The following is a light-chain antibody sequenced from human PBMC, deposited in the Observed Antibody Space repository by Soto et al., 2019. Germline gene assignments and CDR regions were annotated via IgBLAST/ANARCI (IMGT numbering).Light chain of an antibody. J-gene: IGLJ2*01. CDR2: EVS. CDR3: SSYSSSSTPVV. V-gene: IGLV2-14*01. Sequence: QSALTQPASLSGSPGQSITISCTGSSSDVGGYNHVSWYQQHPGKAPRLMIYEVSNRLSGVSNRFSGSKSGNTASLTISGLQADDEGDFYCSSYSSSSTPVVFGGGTKLTVL. CDR1: SSDVGGYNH.